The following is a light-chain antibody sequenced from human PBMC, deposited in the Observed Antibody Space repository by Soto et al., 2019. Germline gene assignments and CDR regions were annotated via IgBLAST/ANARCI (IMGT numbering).Light chain of an antibody. CDR1: SSDVGGYNY. J-gene: IGLJ1*01. Sequence: QSALTQPASVSGSPGQSITISCTGTSSDVGGYNYVSWHQQHPGKAPKLMIYDVSNRPSGVSNRFSGSKSGNTASLTISGLQAEDEADYYCSLYTSSTTYVFGTGTELTVL. CDR3: SLYTSSTTYV. V-gene: IGLV2-14*01. CDR2: DVS.